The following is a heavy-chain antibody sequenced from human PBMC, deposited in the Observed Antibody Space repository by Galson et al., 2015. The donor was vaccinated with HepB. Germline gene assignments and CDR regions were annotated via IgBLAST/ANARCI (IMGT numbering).Heavy chain of an antibody. J-gene: IGHJ4*02. Sequence: QSGAEVKKPGESLKISCKIFGYRFTGYWIGWVRQRPGKGLEWMGNIYPGDSDTRYSPSVQGQVIISVDKSIETAYLQWTSLKASDTGTYFCVRPLQRDSKYVDYWGRGTLVTVSS. V-gene: IGHV5-51*03. CDR3: VRPLQRDSKYVDY. CDR2: IYPGDSDT. D-gene: IGHD1-1*01. CDR1: GYRFTGYW.